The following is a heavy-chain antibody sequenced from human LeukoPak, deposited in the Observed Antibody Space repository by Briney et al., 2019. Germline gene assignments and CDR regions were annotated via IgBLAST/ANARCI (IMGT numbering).Heavy chain of an antibody. D-gene: IGHD6-13*01. Sequence: PGGSLRLSCAASGFTFSSYAMSWVRQAPGKGLEGVSAISGSGGSTYYADSVKGRFTISRDNSKNTLYLQMNSLRAEDTAVYYCAKAHLGGIAAAVYFDYWGQGTLVTVSS. CDR3: AKAHLGGIAAAVYFDY. V-gene: IGHV3-23*01. CDR1: GFTFSSYA. J-gene: IGHJ4*02. CDR2: ISGSGGST.